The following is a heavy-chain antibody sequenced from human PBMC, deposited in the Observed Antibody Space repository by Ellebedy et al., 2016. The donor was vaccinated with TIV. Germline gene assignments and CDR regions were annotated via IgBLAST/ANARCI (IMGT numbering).Heavy chain of an antibody. Sequence: GGSLRLSXSGSGFSFSSYGMHWVRQAPEKGLEYVSAISGDGFSTYYTDSVKGRFTISRDNSKNTMYLQMSSLRAEDTAVYYCVRSPGSTGLDYWGQGTLVTVSS. V-gene: IGHV3-64D*06. J-gene: IGHJ4*02. D-gene: IGHD1-14*01. CDR2: ISGDGFST. CDR1: GFSFSSYG. CDR3: VRSPGSTGLDY.